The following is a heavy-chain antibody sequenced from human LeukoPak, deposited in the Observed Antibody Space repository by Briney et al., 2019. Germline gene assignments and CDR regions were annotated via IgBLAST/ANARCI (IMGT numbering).Heavy chain of an antibody. CDR3: AKSRSGGNYGDFDY. V-gene: IGHV3-9*01. CDR2: ITWNSGSI. CDR1: GFTFDDYA. J-gene: IGHJ4*02. D-gene: IGHD1-7*01. Sequence: GRSLRLSCAASGFTFDDYAMYWVRQAPGKGLEWVSGITWNSGSIDYADSVKGRFTISRDNAKNSLYLQMNSLRAEDTALYYCAKSRSGGNYGDFDYWGQGTLVTVSS.